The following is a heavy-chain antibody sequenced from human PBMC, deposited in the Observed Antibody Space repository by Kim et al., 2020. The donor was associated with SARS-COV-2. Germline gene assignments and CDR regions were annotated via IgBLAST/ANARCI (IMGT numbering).Heavy chain of an antibody. Sequence: ASVKVSCKASEYTFTAYNLHWVRPAPGQGPEWMGRIIPNSGVTIYAQKFRGRVTMTRDTSITTVYMELSRLTSDDTVVYYCARGTNYYFDLWGQGTPVTV. J-gene: IGHJ4*02. CDR3: ARGTNYYFDL. CDR1: EYTFTAYN. CDR2: IIPNSGVT. V-gene: IGHV1-2*05.